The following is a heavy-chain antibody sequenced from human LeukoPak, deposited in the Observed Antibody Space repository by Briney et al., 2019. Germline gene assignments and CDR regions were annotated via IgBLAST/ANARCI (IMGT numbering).Heavy chain of an antibody. CDR1: GGSFSGYY. CDR3: ARRRSLNVVVPAEPLRAFDI. D-gene: IGHD2-2*01. CDR2: INHSGST. J-gene: IGHJ3*02. V-gene: IGHV4-34*01. Sequence: SETLSLTCAVYGGSFSGYYWSWIRQPPGKGLEWIGEINHSGSTNYNPSLKSRVTISVGTSKNQFSLKLSSVTAADTAVYYCARRRSLNVVVPAEPLRAFDIWGQGTMVTVSS.